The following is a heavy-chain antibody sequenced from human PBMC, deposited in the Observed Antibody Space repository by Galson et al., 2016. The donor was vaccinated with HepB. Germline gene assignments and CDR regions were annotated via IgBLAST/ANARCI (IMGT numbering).Heavy chain of an antibody. D-gene: IGHD2-21*01. V-gene: IGHV4-31*03. CDR2: IDSSGST. J-gene: IGHJ4*02. Sequence: TLSLTCSVSGGSVISGGYFWTWIRHHPDKGLEWIGYIDSSGSTHYNPSLQTRVAFSADPAKNQFSLKLVSVTAADAALYYCARASGWLVDYWGRGALVTVSS. CDR3: ARASGWLVDY. CDR1: GGSVISGGYF.